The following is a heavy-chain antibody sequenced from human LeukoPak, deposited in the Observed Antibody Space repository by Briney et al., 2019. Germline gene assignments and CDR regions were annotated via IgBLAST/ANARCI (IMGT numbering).Heavy chain of an antibody. CDR2: ISYDGRNK. V-gene: IGHV3-30*18. CDR3: AKVLRGYTYGPYYYYGMDV. Sequence: PGRSLRLSCAASGFXFSNYGMHWVRQAPGKGQEWVACISYDGRNKYYADSVKGRFTISRDNSKNTLHLQMNSLRAEDTAVYYCAKVLRGYTYGPYYYYGMDVWGQGTTVTVSS. CDR1: GFXFSNYG. J-gene: IGHJ6*02. D-gene: IGHD5-18*01.